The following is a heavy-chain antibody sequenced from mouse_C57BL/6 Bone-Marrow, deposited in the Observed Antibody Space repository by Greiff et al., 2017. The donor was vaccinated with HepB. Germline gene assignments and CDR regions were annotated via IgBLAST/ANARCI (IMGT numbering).Heavy chain of an antibody. J-gene: IGHJ2*01. V-gene: IGHV1-59*01. CDR3: ARDILRS. CDR1: GYTFTSYW. D-gene: IGHD1-1*01. Sequence: QVQLQQPGAELVRPGTSVKLSCKASGYTFTSYWMHWVKQRPGQGLEWIGVIDPSASYTNYNQKFKGKATLTVDTSSSTAYMQLSSLTSEDSAVYYCARDILRSWGQGTTLTVSS. CDR2: IDPSASYT.